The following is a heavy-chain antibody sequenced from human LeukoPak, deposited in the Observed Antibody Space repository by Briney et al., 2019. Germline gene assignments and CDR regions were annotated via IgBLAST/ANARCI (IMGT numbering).Heavy chain of an antibody. V-gene: IGHV3-30*04. CDR2: ISYDGSNK. J-gene: IGHJ6*02. CDR1: GFTFSSYA. Sequence: GRSLRLSCAASGFTFSSYAMHWVRQAPGKGLEWVAVISYDGSNKYYADSVKGRFTISRDNSKNTLYLQMNSLRAEDTAVYYCARERGPYYYYGMDVWGQGTTVTVSS. CDR3: ARERGPYYYYGMDV.